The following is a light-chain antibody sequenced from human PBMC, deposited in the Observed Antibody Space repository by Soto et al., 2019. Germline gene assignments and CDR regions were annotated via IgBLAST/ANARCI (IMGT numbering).Light chain of an antibody. V-gene: IGKV1-5*01. J-gene: IGKJ1*01. CDR3: QHHNSYSQT. Sequence: DIQLTQSPPTLSASVGDRVTITCRASQSIRYYLAWYQQMPGKAPKLLIYGASSLQSGVPSRFSGSGSGTEFTLTISSLQPDDFATYFCQHHNSYSQTFGQGTKVDXK. CDR2: GAS. CDR1: QSIRYY.